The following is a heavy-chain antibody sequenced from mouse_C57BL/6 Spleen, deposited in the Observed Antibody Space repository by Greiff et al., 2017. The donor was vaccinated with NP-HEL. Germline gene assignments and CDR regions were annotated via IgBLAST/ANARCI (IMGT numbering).Heavy chain of an antibody. CDR3: ARDQDYDAMDY. D-gene: IGHD3-2*02. J-gene: IGHJ4*01. CDR1: GYSITSGYY. CDR2: ISYDGSN. Sequence: EVKLMESGPGLVKPSQSLSLTCSVTGYSITSGYYWNWIRQFPGNKLEWMGYISYDGSNNYNPSLKNRISITRDTSKNQFFLKLNSVTTEDTATYYCARDQDYDAMDYWGQGTSVTVSS. V-gene: IGHV3-6*01.